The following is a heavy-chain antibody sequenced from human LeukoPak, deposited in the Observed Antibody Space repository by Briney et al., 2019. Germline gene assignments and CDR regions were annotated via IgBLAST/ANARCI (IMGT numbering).Heavy chain of an antibody. J-gene: IGHJ4*02. Sequence: GGSLRLSCAASGFPFSSYAMSWVRQAPGKGLEWVSAISGSGGSTYYADSVKGRFSISRDNSKNTLYLQMNSLRAEDTAVYYCAKVFGVVYFDYWGQGTLVSLSS. V-gene: IGHV3-23*01. D-gene: IGHD3-3*01. CDR1: GFPFSSYA. CDR2: ISGSGGST. CDR3: AKVFGVVYFDY.